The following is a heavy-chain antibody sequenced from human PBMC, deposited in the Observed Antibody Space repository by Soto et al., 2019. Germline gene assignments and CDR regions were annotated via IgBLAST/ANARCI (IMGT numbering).Heavy chain of an antibody. V-gene: IGHV1-3*01. J-gene: IGHJ4*02. CDR1: GYTFTSYA. CDR2: INAGNGNT. CDR3: ARDRGCSGGSCYHHLDY. Sequence: QVPLVQSGAEVKKPGASVKVSCKASGYTFTSYAMHWVRQAPGQRLEWMGWINAGNGNTKYSQKFQGRVTITRDTSASTADMELSSLRSEDTAVYYCARDRGCSGGSCYHHLDYWGQGTLVTVSS. D-gene: IGHD2-15*01.